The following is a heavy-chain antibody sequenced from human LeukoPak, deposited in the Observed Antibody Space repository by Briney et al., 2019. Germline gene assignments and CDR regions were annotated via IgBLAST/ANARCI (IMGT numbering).Heavy chain of an antibody. CDR1: GFTVSSNY. D-gene: IGHD5-18*01. V-gene: IGHV3-53*01. CDR3: ARVGTAMVLDY. J-gene: IGHJ4*02. CDR2: IYSGGST. Sequence: QSGGSLRLSXAASGFTVSSNYMSWVRQAPGKGVEWVSVIYSGGSTYYADSVKGRFTISRDNSKNTLYLQMNSLRAEDTAVYYCARVGTAMVLDYWGQGTLVTVSS.